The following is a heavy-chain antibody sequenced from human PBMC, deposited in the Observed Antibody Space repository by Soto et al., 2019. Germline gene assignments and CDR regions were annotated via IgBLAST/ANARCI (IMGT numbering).Heavy chain of an antibody. CDR3: ARGIENTAMVIYY. V-gene: IGHV4-30-4*01. CDR1: GGSISSGDYY. CDR2: IYYSGST. Sequence: TSETLSLTCTVSGGSISSGDYYWSWIRQPPGKGLEWIGYIYYSGSTYYNPSLKSRVTISVDTSKNQFSLKLSSVTAADTAVYYCARGIENTAMVIYYWGQGTLVTVSS. J-gene: IGHJ4*02. D-gene: IGHD5-18*01.